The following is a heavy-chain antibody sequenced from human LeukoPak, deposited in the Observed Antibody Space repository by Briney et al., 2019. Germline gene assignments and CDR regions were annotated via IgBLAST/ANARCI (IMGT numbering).Heavy chain of an antibody. CDR1: GYTFTAYS. Sequence: ASVKVSCKASGYTFTAYSMHWVRQAPGQGLEYMGWINPNSGDTNYAQKFQGRVTMTRDTSMSTAYMELSSLRSEDTAVYYCARDQTAMAAFDYWGQGTLVTVSS. V-gene: IGHV1-2*02. J-gene: IGHJ4*02. CDR2: INPNSGDT. CDR3: ARDQTAMAAFDY. D-gene: IGHD5-18*01.